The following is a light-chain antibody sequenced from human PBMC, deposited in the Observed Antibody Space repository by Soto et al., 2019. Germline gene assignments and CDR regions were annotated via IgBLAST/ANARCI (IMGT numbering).Light chain of an antibody. V-gene: IGLV2-8*01. J-gene: IGLJ1*01. CDR3: SSYAGSSSYV. CDR1: SSDVGGYNY. Sequence: QSVLTQPHSASGSPGQSVTISCTGTSSDVGGYNYVSWYQQHPGKAPKLMIYEVNKRPSGVPDRFSGSKSGTTASLTVSGLQAEDEADYYCSSYAGSSSYVVGTGTKLTVL. CDR2: EVN.